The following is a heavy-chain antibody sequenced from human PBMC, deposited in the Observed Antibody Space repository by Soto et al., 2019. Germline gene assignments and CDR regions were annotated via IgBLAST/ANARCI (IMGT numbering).Heavy chain of an antibody. CDR3: ARAGSTWRYFFDY. D-gene: IGHD6-13*01. CDR1: GGSISSYY. Sequence: PSETLSLTCTFSGGSISSYYWTLIRQPPGKGLEWVGYVYYSGTTYYNPSLQSRVTISVDTSKNQFSLKVKSVTAADTAIYYCARAGSTWRYFFDYWGQGSLVTVSS. V-gene: IGHV4-59*01. J-gene: IGHJ4*02. CDR2: VYYSGTT.